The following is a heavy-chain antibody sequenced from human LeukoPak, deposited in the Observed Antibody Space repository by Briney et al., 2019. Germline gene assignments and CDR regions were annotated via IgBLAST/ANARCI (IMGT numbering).Heavy chain of an antibody. CDR3: ARERGRYDYVWGSYRYKDY. V-gene: IGHV1-18*01. CDR2: ISAYNGNT. J-gene: IGHJ4*02. D-gene: IGHD3-16*02. CDR1: GYTFTSYG. Sequence: ASVKVSCKASGYTFTSYGISWVRQAPGQGLEWMGWISAYNGNTNYAQKLQGRVTMTTDTSTSTAYMELRSLRSDDTAVYYCARERGRYDYVWGSYRYKDYWGQGTLVTVSS.